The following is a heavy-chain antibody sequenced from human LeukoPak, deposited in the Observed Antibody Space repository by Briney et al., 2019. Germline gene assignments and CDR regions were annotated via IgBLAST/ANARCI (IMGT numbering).Heavy chain of an antibody. J-gene: IGHJ4*02. CDR2: ISPSGDST. D-gene: IGHD3-10*01. Sequence: ASVNVSCKASGNTFTRNYLQWVRQAPGQGLEWMGIISPSGDSTTYAQKLQGRVTMTRDTSTRTVYMELSSLRSEDTAVYYCARDAGYYVSGSSLDYWGQGTLVTVSS. CDR1: GNTFTRNY. CDR3: ARDAGYYVSGSSLDY. V-gene: IGHV1-46*01.